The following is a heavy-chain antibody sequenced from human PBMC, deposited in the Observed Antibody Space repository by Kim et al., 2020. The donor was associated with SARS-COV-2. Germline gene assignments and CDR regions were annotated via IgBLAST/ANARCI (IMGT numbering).Heavy chain of an antibody. CDR1: GFTFSSYA. V-gene: IGHV3-33*06. CDR3: AKITGSKPGLGYCSGGSCYRPGNSPWYFDL. CDR2: IWYDGSNK. Sequence: GGSLRLSCAASGFTFSSYAMHWVRQAPGKGLEWVAVIWYDGSNKYYADSVKGRFTISRDNSKNTLYLQMNSLRAEDTAVYYCAKITGSKPGLGYCSGGSCYRPGNSPWYFDLWGRGTLVTVSS. D-gene: IGHD2-15*01. J-gene: IGHJ2*01.